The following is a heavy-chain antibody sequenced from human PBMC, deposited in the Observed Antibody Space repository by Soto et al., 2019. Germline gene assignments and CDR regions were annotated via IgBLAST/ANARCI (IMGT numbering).Heavy chain of an antibody. V-gene: IGHV3-53*02. D-gene: IGHD3-22*01. CDR3: ARADYDPYVSHAFDI. J-gene: IGHJ3*02. CDR1: GFTVSSNY. CDR2: IYSGGST. Sequence: EVQLVETGGGLIQSGGSLRLSCAASGFTVSSNYMSWVRQAPGKGLEWVSVIYSGGSTYYADSVKGRFTISRDNSKNTLYLQMNSLRAEFTAVYYCARADYDPYVSHAFDIWGQGTMVTVSS.